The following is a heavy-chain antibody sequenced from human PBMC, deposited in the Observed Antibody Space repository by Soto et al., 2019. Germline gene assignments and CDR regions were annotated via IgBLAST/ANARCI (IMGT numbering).Heavy chain of an antibody. J-gene: IGHJ4*02. V-gene: IGHV3-33*05. CDR1: GFSFGSYV. CDR2: ISYDGDKT. D-gene: IGHD1-26*01. Sequence: QVELVESGGGVVQPGRSLRLSCAASGFSFGSYVMNWVRQAPGKGLECVAVISYDGDKTYYADSVKGRFTISRDNSNSTLYLQMNSPRAEDTAIYYRARGAGATDYFDYWGQGALVTVSS. CDR3: ARGAGATDYFDY.